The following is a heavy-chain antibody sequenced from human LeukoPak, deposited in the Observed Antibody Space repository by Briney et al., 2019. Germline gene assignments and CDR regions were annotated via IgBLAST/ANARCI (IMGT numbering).Heavy chain of an antibody. J-gene: IGHJ6*02. V-gene: IGHV3-53*01. CDR2: IYSGGST. D-gene: IGHD3-22*01. CDR1: GFTVSSNY. Sequence: GGSLRLSCAASGFTVSSNYMIWVRQAPGKGLEWVSLIYSGGSTDYADSVKGRFTISRDNSKNTLYLQMNSLRAEDTAVYYCARYYDSSDTPGGMDVWGQGTTVTVSS. CDR3: ARYYDSSDTPGGMDV.